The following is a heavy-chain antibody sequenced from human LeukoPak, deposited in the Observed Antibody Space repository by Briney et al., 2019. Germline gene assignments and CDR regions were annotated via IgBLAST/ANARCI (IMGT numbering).Heavy chain of an antibody. CDR2: ISSSSSTI. Sequence: GGSLRLSCAASGFTFSSYEMNWVRQAPGKGLEWVSYISSSSSTIYYADSVKGRFTISRDNAKNSLYLQMNSLRAEDTAVYYCARDLSVAGTGAFDIWGQGTMVTVSS. CDR3: ARDLSVAGTGAFDI. V-gene: IGHV3-48*03. CDR1: GFTFSSYE. D-gene: IGHD6-19*01. J-gene: IGHJ3*02.